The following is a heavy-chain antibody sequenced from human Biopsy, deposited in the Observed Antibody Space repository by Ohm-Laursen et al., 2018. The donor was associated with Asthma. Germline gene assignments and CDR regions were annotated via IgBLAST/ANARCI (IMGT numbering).Heavy chain of an antibody. CDR2: ISYDGRNK. CDR1: GFTFNSYG. Sequence: SLRLSCTATGFTFNSYGMHWVRQAPDKGLEWVAVISYDGRNKYYGDSVKGRFTISRDNSKNTVYLQMISLRVEDASVYYCARGAYYDFWSGYSRPIPGYYGMDVWGHGTTVTVSS. V-gene: IGHV3-30*03. D-gene: IGHD3-3*01. J-gene: IGHJ6*02. CDR3: ARGAYYDFWSGYSRPIPGYYGMDV.